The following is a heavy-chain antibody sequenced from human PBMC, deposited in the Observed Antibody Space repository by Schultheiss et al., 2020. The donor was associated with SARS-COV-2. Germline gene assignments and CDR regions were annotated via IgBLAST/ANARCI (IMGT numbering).Heavy chain of an antibody. CDR1: GGSVTSASDH. J-gene: IGHJ6*02. CDR2: IYTSGST. V-gene: IGHV4-61*02. D-gene: IGHD3-10*01. CDR3: ARGGHYYGSGSYYNPYYYGMDV. Sequence: SETLSLTCTVSGGSVTSASDHWSWIRQPAGKGLEWIGRIYTSGSTNYNPSLKSRVTMSVDTSKNQFSLKLSSVTAADTAMYYCARGGHYYGSGSYYNPYYYGMDVWGQGTTVTVSS.